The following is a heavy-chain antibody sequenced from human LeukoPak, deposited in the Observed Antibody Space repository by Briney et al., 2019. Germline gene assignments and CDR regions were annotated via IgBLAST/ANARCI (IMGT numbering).Heavy chain of an antibody. CDR3: AKCSRASRPFYFDF. CDR2: ITDSGGDT. Sequence: GGSLRLSCAASGFSFNEYAMSWVRQAPGKGLEWISAITDSGGDTYHADSVKGRFTISRTNSGNTLYLQMNSLRVEDSAVYHCAKCSRASRPFYFDFWGQGTLVTVSS. CDR1: GFSFNEYA. J-gene: IGHJ4*02. V-gene: IGHV3-23*01. D-gene: IGHD2-15*01.